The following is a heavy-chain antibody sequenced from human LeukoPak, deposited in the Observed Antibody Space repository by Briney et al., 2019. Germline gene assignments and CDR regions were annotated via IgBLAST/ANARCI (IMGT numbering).Heavy chain of an antibody. D-gene: IGHD4-17*01. V-gene: IGHV1-18*01. CDR3: ARDSDFGDGWGFRTIDY. J-gene: IGHJ4*02. Sequence: ASVKVSCKASGYTFTSYSISWVRQAPGQGLEWMGWINAYNGNTNSAHKLQGRVTMTADTSTSTAYMELRSLRSDDTAVYYCARDSDFGDGWGFRTIDYWGQGTLVTVSS. CDR2: INAYNGNT. CDR1: GYTFTSYS.